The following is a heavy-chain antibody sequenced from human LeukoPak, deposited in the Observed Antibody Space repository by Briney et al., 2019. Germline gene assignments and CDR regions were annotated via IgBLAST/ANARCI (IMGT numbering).Heavy chain of an antibody. Sequence: ASVKVSCKASGGTFSSYAISWVRQAPGQGLEWMGGIIPIFGTANCAQKFQGRVTITTDESTSTAYMELSSLRAEDTALYYCAKDPQSYSTYYFDYWGQGTLVTVSS. J-gene: IGHJ4*02. CDR2: IIPIFGTA. CDR1: GGTFSSYA. V-gene: IGHV1-69*05. CDR3: AKDPQSYSTYYFDY. D-gene: IGHD6-13*01.